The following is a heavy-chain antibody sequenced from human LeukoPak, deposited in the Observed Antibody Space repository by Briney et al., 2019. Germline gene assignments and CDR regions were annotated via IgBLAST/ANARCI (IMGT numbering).Heavy chain of an antibody. CDR2: ITGSGSTI. CDR1: GFIFSSYE. Sequence: TGGSLRLSCAASGFIFSSYEMNWVRQAPGKGLEWASYITGSGSTIFYADSVKGRFTISRDNAKNTLYLQMNSLRAEDAAVYYCTRVQTGRSGLMDVWGRGTTVTVS. V-gene: IGHV3-48*03. CDR3: TRVQTGRSGLMDV. J-gene: IGHJ6*02. D-gene: IGHD2-8*02.